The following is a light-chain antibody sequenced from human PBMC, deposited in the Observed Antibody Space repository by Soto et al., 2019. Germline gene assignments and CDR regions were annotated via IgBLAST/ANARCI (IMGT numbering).Light chain of an antibody. CDR2: RTS. J-gene: IGKJ4*01. V-gene: IGKV3-20*01. Sequence: EIVLTQSPDTLSLSPGERATLSCRASQSVGSSFLAWYQQKPGQAPRLLIYRTSTRATGIPDRFTGSGSGTDFTLTISRLQPEDFAVYYCQQYENSPLTVGGGPKVEIK. CDR1: QSVGSSF. CDR3: QQYENSPLT.